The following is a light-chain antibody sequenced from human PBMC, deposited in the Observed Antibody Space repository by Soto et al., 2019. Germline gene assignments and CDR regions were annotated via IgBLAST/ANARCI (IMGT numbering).Light chain of an antibody. CDR3: LQHNSYPYI. Sequence: DLPMTQSPSAMSASVGDRVNITCRASQGIGTFLAWFQQKPGKVPKRLIYGSSTLQPGVPSRFSGRGSGTEFTLTISSLQPEDFATYYCLQHNSYPYIFGQGTKLEVK. CDR1: QGIGTF. V-gene: IGKV1-17*03. J-gene: IGKJ2*01. CDR2: GSS.